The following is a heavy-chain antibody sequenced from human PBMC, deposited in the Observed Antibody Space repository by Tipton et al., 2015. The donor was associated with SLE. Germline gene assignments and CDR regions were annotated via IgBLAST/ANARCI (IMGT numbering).Heavy chain of an antibody. CDR1: GFTVSSNY. J-gene: IGHJ4*02. V-gene: IGHV3-66*02. D-gene: IGHD3-10*01. Sequence: GSLRLSCAASGFTVSSNYMSWVRQAPGKGLEWVSVIYSGGSTYYADSMKGRFTISRDNSKNTLYLQMNSLRAEDTAVYYCASLITMVRTGDYWGQGTLVTVSS. CDR2: IYSGGST. CDR3: ASLITMVRTGDY.